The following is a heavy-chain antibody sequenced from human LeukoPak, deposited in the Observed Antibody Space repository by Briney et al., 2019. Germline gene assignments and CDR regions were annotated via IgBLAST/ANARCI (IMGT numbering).Heavy chain of an antibody. CDR2: ISYDGSNK. CDR1: GFTFSSYG. CDR3: ARGRFLEPLDY. J-gene: IGHJ4*02. Sequence: GGSLRLSCAASGFTFSSYGMHWVRQAPGKGLEWVAVISYDGSNKYYADSVKGRFTISRDNFKNTVYLQMNSQRAEDTAVYYCARGRFLEPLDYWGQGTLVTVSS. D-gene: IGHD3-3*01. V-gene: IGHV3-30*03.